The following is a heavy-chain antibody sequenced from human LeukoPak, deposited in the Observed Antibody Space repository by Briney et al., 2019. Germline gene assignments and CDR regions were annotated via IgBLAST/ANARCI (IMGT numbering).Heavy chain of an antibody. D-gene: IGHD6-19*01. CDR1: GFIFSSYW. V-gene: IGHV3-74*01. Sequence: PGGSLRLSCAASGFIFSSYWMHWVRQAPGKGLVWVSRIHSDGSDTTYADSVKGRFTISRDNAKNTLYVQMNSLSAADKAVSYCAREGKRGWRDDGFVIWGQGTMVTVSS. J-gene: IGHJ3*02. CDR2: IHSDGSDT. CDR3: AREGKRGWRDDGFVI.